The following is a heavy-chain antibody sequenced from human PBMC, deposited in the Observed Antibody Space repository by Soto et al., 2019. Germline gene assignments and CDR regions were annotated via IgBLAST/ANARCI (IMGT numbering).Heavy chain of an antibody. CDR1: GFTFSSYG. J-gene: IGHJ6*02. CDR3: AKDLDVLRFLEWLSHDYYYGMDV. D-gene: IGHD3-3*01. CDR2: ISYDGSNK. Sequence: GGSLRFSCAASGFTFSSYGMHWVRQAPGKGLEWVAVISYDGSNKYYADSVKGRFTISRDNSKNTLYLQMNSLRAEDTAVYYCAKDLDVLRFLEWLSHDYYYGMDVWGQGTTVTAP. V-gene: IGHV3-30*18.